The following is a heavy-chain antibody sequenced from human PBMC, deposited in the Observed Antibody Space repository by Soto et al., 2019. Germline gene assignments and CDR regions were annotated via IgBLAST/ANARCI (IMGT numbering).Heavy chain of an antibody. CDR2: IIPYNGDT. D-gene: IGHD2-2*02. CDR1: GYTFTLFD. Sequence: QVQLVQSGAEVKKPGASVKVSCTTSGYTFTLFDITWGRQAPVQGLEWMGWIIPYNGDTKDAEKLEGRVTLTTDTSADTAYLELTSLTSDDTAEYYRAIGGQYRYFDYCGQGTLVTVAS. J-gene: IGHJ4*02. V-gene: IGHV1-18*01. CDR3: AIGGQYRYFDY.